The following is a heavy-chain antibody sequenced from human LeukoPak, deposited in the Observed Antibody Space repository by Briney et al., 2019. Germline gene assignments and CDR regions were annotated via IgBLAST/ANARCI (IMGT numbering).Heavy chain of an antibody. V-gene: IGHV3-7*01. Sequence: PGGSLRLSCTASGFTFSSYWMSWVRQAPGKGPEWVANINQDGSEKYYVDSVKGRFTISRDNAKNSLYLQMNSLRAEDTAVYYCARGRRVPAAMGNWFDPWGQGTLVTVSS. CDR1: GFTFSSYW. CDR2: INQDGSEK. D-gene: IGHD2-2*01. CDR3: ARGRRVPAAMGNWFDP. J-gene: IGHJ5*02.